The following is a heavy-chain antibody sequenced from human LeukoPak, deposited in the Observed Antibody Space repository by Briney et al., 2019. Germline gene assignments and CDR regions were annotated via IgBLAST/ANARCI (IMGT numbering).Heavy chain of an antibody. D-gene: IGHD6-6*01. CDR1: GFTLSNYG. J-gene: IGHJ4*02. V-gene: IGHV3-23*01. CDR2: MSVSGDST. Sequence: GGSLRLSCAASGFTLSNYGMNWVRQAPGKGLEWVSTMSVSGDSTYYADSVKGRFTISRDNSKNTLYLQMNSLRAEDTAVYYCARKSLAARGMDQWGLGTLVTVSS. CDR3: ARKSLAARGMDQ.